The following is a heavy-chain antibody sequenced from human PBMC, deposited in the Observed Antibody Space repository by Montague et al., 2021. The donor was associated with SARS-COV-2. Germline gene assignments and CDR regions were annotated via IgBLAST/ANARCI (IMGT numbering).Heavy chain of an antibody. CDR1: GGSISSSSYY. D-gene: IGHD3-16*01. Sequence: SETLSLTCTVSGGSISSSSYYWGWIRQPPGKGLEWIGNIFYSGSTFYNPSLKSRVTISVNTSKNQFSLKLSSVTAADTAVYYCARDGGTAITFLGVGDLRGGLNWFDPWGQGTLVTVSS. CDR2: IFYSGST. J-gene: IGHJ5*02. CDR3: ARDGGTAITFLGVGDLRGGLNWFDP. V-gene: IGHV4-39*07.